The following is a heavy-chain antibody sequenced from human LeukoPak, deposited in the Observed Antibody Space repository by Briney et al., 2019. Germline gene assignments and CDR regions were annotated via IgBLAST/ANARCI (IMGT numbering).Heavy chain of an antibody. D-gene: IGHD5-24*01. Sequence: SQTLSLTCDISGDSVSSNSADWNWLRQSPSRGLEWLGRTYYRSKWYNDYAVSVKSRISINPDTSKNQFSLQLNSVTPEDTAVYYCAREDGSFCHGMDYWGKGTLVTVSS. CDR2: TYYRSKWYN. CDR1: GDSVSSNSAD. V-gene: IGHV6-1*01. J-gene: IGHJ4*02. CDR3: AREDGSFCHGMDY.